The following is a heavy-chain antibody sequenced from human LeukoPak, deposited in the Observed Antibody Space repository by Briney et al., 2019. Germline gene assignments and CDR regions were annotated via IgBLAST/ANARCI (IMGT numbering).Heavy chain of an antibody. Sequence: SQTLSLTCTVSGGSISSGSYYWNWIRQPAGKGLEWIGRIYTSGSTDYNPSLKSRVTLSVDTSKSQFSLKLSSVTAADTAVYYCARWGDLYWYFDLWGRGTLVTVSS. CDR2: IYTSGST. J-gene: IGHJ2*01. V-gene: IGHV4-61*02. CDR1: GGSISSGSYY. D-gene: IGHD2-21*02. CDR3: ARWGDLYWYFDL.